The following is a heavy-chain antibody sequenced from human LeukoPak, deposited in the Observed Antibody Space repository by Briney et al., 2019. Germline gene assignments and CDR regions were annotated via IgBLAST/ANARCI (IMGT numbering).Heavy chain of an antibody. D-gene: IGHD4-17*01. V-gene: IGHV2-70*01. Sequence: FGPALVKPTQTLTLTCTFSGFSLSTSGMCVSWIRQPPGKALEWLALIDWDDDKYYSTSLKTRLTISKDTSKNQVVLTMTNMDPVDTAAYYCATLLYGDYGYYFDYWGQGTLVTVSS. CDR1: GFSLSTSGMC. CDR2: IDWDDDK. J-gene: IGHJ4*02. CDR3: ATLLYGDYGYYFDY.